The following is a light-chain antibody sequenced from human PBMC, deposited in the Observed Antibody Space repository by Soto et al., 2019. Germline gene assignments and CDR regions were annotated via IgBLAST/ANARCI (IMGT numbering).Light chain of an antibody. V-gene: IGKV3-15*01. CDR3: QQYHNWLT. Sequence: EIVMTQSPATLSVSPGERGTLSCRASQSVNSNLAWYQQKPGQAPRLLIYDAYNRATGVPARFSGSGSGTDFTLTINSLQSEDFAVYYCQQYHNWLTFGGGTKVEIK. J-gene: IGKJ4*01. CDR1: QSVNSN. CDR2: DAY.